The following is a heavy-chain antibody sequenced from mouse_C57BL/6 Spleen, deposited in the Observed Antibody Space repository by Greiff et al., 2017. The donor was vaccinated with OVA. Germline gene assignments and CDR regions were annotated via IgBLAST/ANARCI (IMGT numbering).Heavy chain of an antibody. V-gene: IGHV1-22*01. D-gene: IGHD2-4*01. CDR2: INPNNGGT. CDR3: ARPEAYDYDGVYFDY. CDR1: GYTFTDYN. J-gene: IGHJ2*01. Sequence: VQLKESGPELVKPGASVKMSCKASGYTFTDYNMHWVKQSHGKSLEWIGYINPNNGGTSYNQKFKGKATLTVNKSSSTAYMELRSLTSEDSAVYYCARPEAYDYDGVYFDYWGQGTTLTVSS.